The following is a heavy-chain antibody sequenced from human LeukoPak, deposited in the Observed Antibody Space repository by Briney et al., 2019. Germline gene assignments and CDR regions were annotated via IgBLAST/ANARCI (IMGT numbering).Heavy chain of an antibody. V-gene: IGHV3-7*01. D-gene: IGHD6-19*01. CDR2: IKQDGREN. CDR3: ARGPSGWYEDY. CDR1: GFTSSSNW. Sequence: GGSLRLSCAASGFTSSSNWMSWVRQAPGKGLEWVANIKQDGRENYYVDSVKGRFTISRDNAKNSLYLQMNSLRAEDTAVYYCARGPSGWYEDYWGQGTLVTVSS. J-gene: IGHJ4*02.